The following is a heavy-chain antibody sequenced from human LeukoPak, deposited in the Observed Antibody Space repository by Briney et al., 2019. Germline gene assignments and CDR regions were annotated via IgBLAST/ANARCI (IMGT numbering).Heavy chain of an antibody. Sequence: PGGSLRLSCAASGFAFSSYCMSWVRQSPGKGLEWVANIKQDGSEKYYVDSVKGLFTISRDNAKNSLYLQMNSLRAQDPAVYYCARDNYYFDYWGQGTLVTVSS. CDR2: IKQDGSEK. D-gene: IGHD1-1*01. CDR1: GFAFSSYC. V-gene: IGHV3-7*01. CDR3: ARDNYYFDY. J-gene: IGHJ4*02.